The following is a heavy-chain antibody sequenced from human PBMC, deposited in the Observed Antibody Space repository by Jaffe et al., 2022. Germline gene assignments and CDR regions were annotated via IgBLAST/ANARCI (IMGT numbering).Heavy chain of an antibody. CDR2: IRYDGSNK. Sequence: QVQLVESGGGVVQPGGSLRLSCAASGFTFSSYGMHWVRQAPGKGLEWVAFIRYDGSNKYYADSVKGRFTISRDNSKNTLYLQMNSLRAEDTAVYYCAKDLYLWGSYRYTEDAFDIWGQGTMVTVSS. J-gene: IGHJ3*02. CDR3: AKDLYLWGSYRYTEDAFDI. V-gene: IGHV3-30*02. CDR1: GFTFSSYG. D-gene: IGHD3-16*02.